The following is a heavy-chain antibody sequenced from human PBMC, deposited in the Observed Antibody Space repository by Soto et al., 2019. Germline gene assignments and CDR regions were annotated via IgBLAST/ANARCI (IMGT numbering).Heavy chain of an antibody. Sequence: PRESLKISCKGSGYSFTSYWISWVRQMPGKGLEWMGRIDPSDSYTNYSPSFQGHVTISADKSISTAYLQWSSLKASDTAMYYCARQSCSSTSCRYYYYGMDVWGQGTTVTVSS. D-gene: IGHD2-2*01. CDR1: GYSFTSYW. V-gene: IGHV5-10-1*01. J-gene: IGHJ6*02. CDR2: IDPSDSYT. CDR3: ARQSCSSTSCRYYYYGMDV.